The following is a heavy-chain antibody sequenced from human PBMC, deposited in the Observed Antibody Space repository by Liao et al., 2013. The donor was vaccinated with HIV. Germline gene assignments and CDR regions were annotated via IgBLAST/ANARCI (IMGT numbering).Heavy chain of an antibody. V-gene: IGHV4-34*01. D-gene: IGHD3-9*01. Sequence: QVRLQQWGAGLLKPSETLSLTCAVYGGSFSGYYWSWIRQPPGKGLEWIGEINHSGSTNYNPSLKSRVTISVDTSKIQFSLKLSSVTAADTAVYYCARDAYFDWDNWFDPWGQGTLVTVSS. J-gene: IGHJ5*02. CDR2: INHSGST. CDR1: GGSFSGYY. CDR3: ARDAYFDWDNWFDP.